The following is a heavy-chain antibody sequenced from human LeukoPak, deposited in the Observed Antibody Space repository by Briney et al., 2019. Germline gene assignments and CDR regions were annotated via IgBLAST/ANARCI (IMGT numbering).Heavy chain of an antibody. V-gene: IGHV3-74*03. D-gene: IGHD6-13*01. CDR2: INPDGSTT. J-gene: IGHJ4*02. Sequence: PGGSPRLSCAASGFTFSRYWMHWGRQAPGKGLMCVSRINPDGSTTLYADSVKSRFTISRDNAKNTLYLQMNSLGAEDTAVYYCTTVLSSNHYNLCDCWGQRSLVTVSS. CDR1: GFTFSRYW. CDR3: TTVLSSNHYNLCDC.